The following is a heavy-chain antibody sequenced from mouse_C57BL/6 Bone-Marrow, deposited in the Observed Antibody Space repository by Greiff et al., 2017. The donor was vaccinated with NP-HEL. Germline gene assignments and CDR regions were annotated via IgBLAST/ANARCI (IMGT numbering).Heavy chain of an antibody. CDR1: GYTFTSYW. CDR3: ASGDGYHGAY. D-gene: IGHD2-3*01. CDR2: IDPSDSYT. V-gene: IGHV1-69*01. Sequence: QVQLQQPGAELVMPGASVKLSCKASGYTFTSYWMHWVKQRPGQGLEWIGEIDPSDSYTNYNQKFKGKSTLTVDQSSRTAHMQLSGLTSEDSAVYYCASGDGYHGAYWGQGTLVTVSA. J-gene: IGHJ3*01.